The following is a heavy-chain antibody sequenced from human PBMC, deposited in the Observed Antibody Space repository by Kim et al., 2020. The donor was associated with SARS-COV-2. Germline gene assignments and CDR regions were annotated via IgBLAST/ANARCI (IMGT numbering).Heavy chain of an antibody. V-gene: IGHV3-21*01. CDR3: ARERLDSSSYPWYFDL. J-gene: IGHJ2*01. D-gene: IGHD6-13*01. Sequence: SGKGRFTISRDNAKNSLYLQMNSLRAEDTAVYYCARERLDSSSYPWYFDLWGRGTLVTFSS.